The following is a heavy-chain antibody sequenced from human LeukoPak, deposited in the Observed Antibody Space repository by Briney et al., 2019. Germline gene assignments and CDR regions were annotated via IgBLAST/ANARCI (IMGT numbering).Heavy chain of an antibody. CDR3: AGMGSGYDPDWGHYGMDV. CDR1: GGTFSSYA. J-gene: IGHJ6*04. D-gene: IGHD5-12*01. Sequence: SVKVSCKASGGTFSSYAISWVRQAPGQGLEWMGGIIPIFGTANYAQKFQGRVTITADESTSTAYMELSSLRSEDTAVYYCAGMGSGYDPDWGHYGMDVWGKGTTVTVSS. CDR2: IIPIFGTA. V-gene: IGHV1-69*01.